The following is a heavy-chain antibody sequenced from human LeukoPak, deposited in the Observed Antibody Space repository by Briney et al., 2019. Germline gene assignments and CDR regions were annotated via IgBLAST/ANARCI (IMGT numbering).Heavy chain of an antibody. Sequence: PGGPLRLSCGASGFAFRTYTMNGVRQSPGKGLQWVASFSSSSSNTHYADSVKGRFTISRDNAKNSLYMQMNSLRAEDTAVYYCVRGDGRDYWGQGTLVTVSS. J-gene: IGHJ4*02. CDR2: FSSSSSNT. D-gene: IGHD5-24*01. CDR3: VRGDGRDY. CDR1: GFAFRTYT. V-gene: IGHV3-21*01.